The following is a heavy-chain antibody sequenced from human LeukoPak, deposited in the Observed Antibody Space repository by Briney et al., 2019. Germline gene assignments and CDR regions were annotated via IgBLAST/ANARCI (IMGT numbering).Heavy chain of an antibody. D-gene: IGHD3-22*01. J-gene: IGHJ4*02. Sequence: GESLKISCKGSGYIFTNYWIGWVRQMPGKGLEWMEVIFPGDSDTRYSPSFQGQVTISADKSISTAYLQWSSLKASDTAMYYCARHSTKRGSYYDSSRYYYSEYWGQGTLVTVSS. CDR2: IFPGDSDT. CDR3: ARHSTKRGSYYDSSRYYYSEY. CDR1: GYIFTNYW. V-gene: IGHV5-51*01.